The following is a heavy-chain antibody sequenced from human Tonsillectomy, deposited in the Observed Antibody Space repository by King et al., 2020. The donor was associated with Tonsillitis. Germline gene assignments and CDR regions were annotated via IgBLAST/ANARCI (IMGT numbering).Heavy chain of an antibody. D-gene: IGHD2-15*01. CDR1: GYSISSGYY. V-gene: IGHV4-38-2*01. CDR2: IYHSGST. J-gene: IGHJ1*01. Sequence: QVQLQESGPGLVKPSETLSLTCAVSGYSISSGYYWGWIRQPPGKGLEWIGSIYHSGSTYYNPSLKSRVTISVDTFKNQFSLKLSSVTAADTAVYYCARVEDIVVVVAATTVYFHHWGQGTLVTVSS. CDR3: ARVEDIVVVVAATTVYFHH.